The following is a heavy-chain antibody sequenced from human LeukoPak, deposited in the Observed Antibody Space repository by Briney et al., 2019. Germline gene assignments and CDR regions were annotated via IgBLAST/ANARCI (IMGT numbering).Heavy chain of an antibody. CDR2: IYSGGST. CDR1: GFTFSSNY. D-gene: IGHD4-11*01. CDR3: ASSTVTTSSYYYYGIDV. J-gene: IGHJ6*02. Sequence: GGSLRLSCAASGFTFSSNYMSWVRQPPGKGLEWVAVIYSGGSTYYADSVKGRFTISRDNSKNTLYLQMNSLRAEDTAVYYCASSTVTTSSYYYYGIDVGGQGTAVSVS. V-gene: IGHV3-66*01.